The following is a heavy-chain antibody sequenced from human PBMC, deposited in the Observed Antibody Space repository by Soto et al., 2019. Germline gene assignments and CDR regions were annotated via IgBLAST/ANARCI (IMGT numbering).Heavy chain of an antibody. D-gene: IGHD3-22*01. J-gene: IGHJ6*02. Sequence: GGSLRLSCAASGFTFSSYGMHWVRQAPGKGLEWVAVISYDGSNKYYADSVKGRFTISRDNSKNTLYLQMNSLRAEDTAVYYCAKDDYDSSPWNSKYYYYGMDVWGQRTTVTVSS. CDR1: GFTFSSYG. CDR2: ISYDGSNK. V-gene: IGHV3-30*18. CDR3: AKDDYDSSPWNSKYYYYGMDV.